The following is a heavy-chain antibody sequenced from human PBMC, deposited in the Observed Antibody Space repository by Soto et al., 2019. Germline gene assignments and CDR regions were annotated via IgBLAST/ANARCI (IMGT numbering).Heavy chain of an antibody. CDR1: GGTFSSYA. V-gene: IGHV1-69*01. J-gene: IGHJ3*02. CDR3: ARSHKYYDYVWGSYRYYAFDI. CDR2: IIPIFGTA. Sequence: QVQLVQSGAEVKKSGSSVKVSCKASGGTFSSYAISWVRQAPGQGLEWMGGIIPIFGTANYAQKFQGRVTITADESTSTAYMELSSLRSEDTAVYYCARSHKYYDYVWGSYRYYAFDIWGQGTMVTVSS. D-gene: IGHD3-16*02.